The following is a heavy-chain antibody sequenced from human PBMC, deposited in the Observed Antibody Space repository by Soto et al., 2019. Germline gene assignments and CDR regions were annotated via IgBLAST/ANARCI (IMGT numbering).Heavy chain of an antibody. V-gene: IGHV2-5*02. CDR1: GFSLSTRGVG. J-gene: IGHJ4*02. D-gene: IGHD5-12*01. CDR2: IFCDVDK. Sequence: QITLKESGPTLVKPTQTLTLTCSFSGFSLSTRGVGVGWIRQPPGKALEWLALIFCDVDKWYSPSLRSRITITEDTSKNQAVLTMTTMDPVDTATYYRSHRSRVYAYYFDQWGQGTLVTVSS. CDR3: SHRSRVYAYYFDQ.